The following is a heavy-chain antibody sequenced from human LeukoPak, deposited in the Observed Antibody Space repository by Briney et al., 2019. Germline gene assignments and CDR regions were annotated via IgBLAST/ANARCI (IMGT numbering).Heavy chain of an antibody. Sequence: GGSLRLSCAASGFTFSSSWMSWVRQAPGKGLEWVANIKQDGSEKSYVDSVKGRFTVSRDDAKTSLYLQMISLRAEDTAVYYCVKDLRGPEGFWGQGTLVIVSS. V-gene: IGHV3-7*01. J-gene: IGHJ4*02. CDR3: VKDLRGPEGF. CDR1: GFTFSSSW. CDR2: IKQDGSEK. D-gene: IGHD2-2*01.